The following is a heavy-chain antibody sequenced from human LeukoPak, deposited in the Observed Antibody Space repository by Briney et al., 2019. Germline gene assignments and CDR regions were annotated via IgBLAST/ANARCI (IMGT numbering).Heavy chain of an antibody. Sequence: GRSLRLSCAASGFTFSSYAMHWVRQAPGKGLEWVAVISYDGSNKYYADSVKGRFTISRDNSKNTLYLQMNSLRAEDTAVYYCARNSREWLFSPDVWGQGTTVTVSS. D-gene: IGHD3-3*01. CDR3: ARNSREWLFSPDV. V-gene: IGHV3-30-3*01. J-gene: IGHJ6*02. CDR2: ISYDGSNK. CDR1: GFTFSSYA.